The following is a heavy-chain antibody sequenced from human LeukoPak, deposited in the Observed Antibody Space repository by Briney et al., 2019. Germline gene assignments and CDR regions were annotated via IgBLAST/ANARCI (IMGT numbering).Heavy chain of an antibody. V-gene: IGHV3-11*04. CDR3: ARDLEPHYYGSGSGDY. Sequence: GGSLRLSCAASGFTFSDYYMSWIRQAPGKGLEWVSYISSSGSTIYYADSVKGRFTISRDNSKNTLYLQMNSLRAEDTAVYYCARDLEPHYYGSGSGDYWGQGTLVTVSS. D-gene: IGHD3-10*01. CDR2: ISSSGSTI. J-gene: IGHJ4*02. CDR1: GFTFSDYY.